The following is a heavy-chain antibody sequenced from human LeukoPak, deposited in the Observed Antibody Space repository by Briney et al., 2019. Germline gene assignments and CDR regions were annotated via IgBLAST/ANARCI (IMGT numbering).Heavy chain of an antibody. CDR2: IDPSTGGT. CDR1: GYTFNTYY. J-gene: IGHJ4*02. CDR3: AREYCSGSLCHQGFDF. V-gene: IGHV1-2*02. Sequence: ASVKVSCKTSGYTFNTYYIHWVRQAPGQGLGWMAWIDPSTGGTSYAQKFQGRVTMTRDTSISTAHMELSGLGSDDTAVYYCAREYCSGSLCHQGFDFWGQGTLVTVSS. D-gene: IGHD2-15*01.